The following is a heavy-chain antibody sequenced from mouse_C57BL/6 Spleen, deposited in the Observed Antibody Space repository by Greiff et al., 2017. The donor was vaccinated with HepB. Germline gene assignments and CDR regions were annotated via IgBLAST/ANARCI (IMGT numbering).Heavy chain of an antibody. Sequence: VQLQQPGAELVRPGSSVKLSCKASGYTFTSYWMHWVKQRPIQGLEWIGNIDPSDSETHYNQKFKDKATLTVDKSSSTAYMQLSSLTSEDSAVYYCARSGGYYLFAYWGQGTLVTVSA. D-gene: IGHD2-3*01. J-gene: IGHJ3*01. CDR2: IDPSDSET. CDR1: GYTFTSYW. CDR3: ARSGGYYLFAY. V-gene: IGHV1-52*01.